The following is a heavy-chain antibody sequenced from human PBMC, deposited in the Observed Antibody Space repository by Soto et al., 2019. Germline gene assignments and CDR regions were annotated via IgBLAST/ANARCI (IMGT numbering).Heavy chain of an antibody. CDR3: ARGAPSCSGPDY. J-gene: IGHJ4*02. Sequence: EVQLVESGGGLVQPGGSLRLSCAASGFTISSNYMSWVRQAPGKGLEWVSVLYTGGTTYYTDSVKSRFTISRDNSKNTLYLPMNSLSVEETAVYSCARGAPSCSGPDYWGKGTLVTVSS. CDR2: LYTGGTT. CDR1: GFTISSNY. V-gene: IGHV3-66*01. D-gene: IGHD2-15*01.